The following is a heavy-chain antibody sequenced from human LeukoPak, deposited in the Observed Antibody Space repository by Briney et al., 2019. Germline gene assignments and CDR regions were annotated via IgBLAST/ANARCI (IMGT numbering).Heavy chain of an antibody. V-gene: IGHV4-39*07. CDR3: ARRGTASESDY. D-gene: IGHD1-1*01. CDR1: GDSFSSVTDY. J-gene: IGHJ4*02. CDR2: GDYSGGT. Sequence: SETLSLTCTVSGDSFSSVTDYWAWLRQPPGKGLEWIASGDYSGGTYYYPSLESRVAISADMSKNQNSLKLNSVTAADTAVYYCARRGTASESDYWGQGTLVTVSS.